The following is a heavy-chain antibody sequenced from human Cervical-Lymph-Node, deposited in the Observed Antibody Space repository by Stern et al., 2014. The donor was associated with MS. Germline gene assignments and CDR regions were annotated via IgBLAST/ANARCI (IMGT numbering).Heavy chain of an antibody. CDR3: ARFVVPAGIWDI. CDR1: GGTFSSYA. J-gene: IGHJ3*02. D-gene: IGHD2-2*01. Sequence: QVQLVESGAEVKKPGSSVKVSCKASGGTFSSYAISWVRQAPGQGLEWMGGIIPIFGTANYAQKCQGRVTITADESTSTAYMELSSLRSEDTAVYYCARFVVPAGIWDIWGQGTMVTVSS. V-gene: IGHV1-69*01. CDR2: IIPIFGTA.